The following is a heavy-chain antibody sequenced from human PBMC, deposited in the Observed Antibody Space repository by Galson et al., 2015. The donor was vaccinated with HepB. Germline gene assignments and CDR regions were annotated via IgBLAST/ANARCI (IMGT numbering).Heavy chain of an antibody. CDR3: SRGSRIVGGRQGSDY. CDR2: INNIGDNT. V-gene: IGHV3-64*02. CDR1: GFAFSTYP. Sequence: SLRLSCAASGFAFSTYPMYWVRQAPGKGLEYVSAINNIGDNTYYADSVKGRFAISRDNSKNTLFLQMGSLRDEDQAVYFCSRGSRIVGGRQGSDYWGQGTLVTVSS. J-gene: IGHJ4*02. D-gene: IGHD6-19*01.